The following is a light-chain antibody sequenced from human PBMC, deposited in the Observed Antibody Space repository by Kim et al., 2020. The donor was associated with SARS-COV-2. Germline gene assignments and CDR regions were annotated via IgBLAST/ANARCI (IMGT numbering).Light chain of an antibody. CDR1: QSVLDSSDNKNY. V-gene: IGKV4-1*01. CDR2: WAS. Sequence: DIVMTQSPDSLAVSLGERATINCKSSQSVLDSSDNKNYLTWYQQKPGQPPKLLIYWASARESGVPDRFSGSGSGTDFTLTISSLQAEDVAVYYCQQYYSTSATFGGGTKVDIK. J-gene: IGKJ4*01. CDR3: QQYYSTSAT.